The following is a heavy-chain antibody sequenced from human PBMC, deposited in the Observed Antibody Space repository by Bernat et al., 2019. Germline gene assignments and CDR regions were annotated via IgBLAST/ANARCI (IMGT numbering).Heavy chain of an antibody. D-gene: IGHD4-23*01. CDR2: IHNSGTT. V-gene: IGHV3-66*01. J-gene: IGHJ4*02. CDR1: GFTVSNNH. Sequence: EVQLVESGGDLVQPGGSLRLSCAASGFTVSNNHVSWVRQAPGKGLEWVSFIHNSGTTHYADSVKARFTISRDNSKNTVYLQMNSVRVEDTAVDYCMGYGGNSVWGQGTLVTVSS. CDR3: MGYGGNSV.